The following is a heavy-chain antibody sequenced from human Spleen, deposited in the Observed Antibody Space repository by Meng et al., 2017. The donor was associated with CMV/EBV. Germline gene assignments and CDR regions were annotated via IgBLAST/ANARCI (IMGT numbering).Heavy chain of an antibody. CDR2: ISGSGGTT. D-gene: IGHD4/OR15-4a*01. J-gene: IGHJ5*02. Sequence: GGSLRLSCAASGFTFSSYPMSWVRQAPERGLEWVSAISGSGGTTYYADSVKGRFTISRDNSRNTLYLQMNSLRAEDTAVYYCAKDDYGATGFDPWGQGTLVTVSS. CDR3: AKDDYGATGFDP. V-gene: IGHV3-23*01. CDR1: GFTFSSYP.